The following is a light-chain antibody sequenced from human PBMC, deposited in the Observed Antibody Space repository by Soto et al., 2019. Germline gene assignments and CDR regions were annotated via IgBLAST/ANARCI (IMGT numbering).Light chain of an antibody. CDR3: LLYFGTTRM. Sequence: QAVVTHEPSLTVSPGGTVTLTCASSTGAVTSAYYPNWFQQKPGQAPRALIYSTSNKYSWTPARFSGSLLGGKAALTLSGVQPEDEADYYCLLYFGTTRMFGGGTKVTVL. CDR2: STS. J-gene: IGLJ3*02. V-gene: IGLV7-43*01. CDR1: TGAVTSAYY.